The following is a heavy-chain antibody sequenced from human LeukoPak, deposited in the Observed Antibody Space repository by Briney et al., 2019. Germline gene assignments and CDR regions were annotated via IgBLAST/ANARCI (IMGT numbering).Heavy chain of an antibody. CDR3: ARGVDIVVVPAARLWFDP. Sequence: SETLSLTCAVYGGSFSGYYWSWIRQPPGKGLEWIGEINHSGSTNYNPSLKSRVTISVDTSKNQFSLKLSSMTAADTAVYYCARGVDIVVVPAARLWFDPWGQGTLVTVSS. CDR1: GGSFSGYY. CDR2: INHSGST. V-gene: IGHV4-34*01. J-gene: IGHJ5*02. D-gene: IGHD2-2*03.